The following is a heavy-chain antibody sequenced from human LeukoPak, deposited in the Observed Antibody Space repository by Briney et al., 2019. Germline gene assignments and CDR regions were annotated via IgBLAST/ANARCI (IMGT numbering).Heavy chain of an antibody. CDR2: IKQDGGEK. Sequence: PGGSLTLSCAASGFTFSGYWMSWLRQAPGKGLKWVANIKQDGGEKYYVDSVKGRFTISRDNAKNSLYLQMNSLRAEDTAVYYCARDRGFGQADVWGKGTTVTVSS. D-gene: IGHD3-10*01. CDR1: GFTFSGYW. CDR3: ARDRGFGQADV. V-gene: IGHV3-7*01. J-gene: IGHJ6*04.